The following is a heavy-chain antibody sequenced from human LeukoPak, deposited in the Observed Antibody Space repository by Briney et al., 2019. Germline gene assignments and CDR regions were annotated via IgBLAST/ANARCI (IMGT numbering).Heavy chain of an antibody. Sequence: GTSLRLSCVVSGFTLTNYALHWVRQAPGKGLEWVAVISYAGTNKYYADSVKGRFTISRDISKNTVYLHMDSLRDEDTAVYFCARGGYYYDTTGSPGDYWGQGTLVTVSS. CDR2: ISYAGTNK. J-gene: IGHJ4*02. CDR1: GFTLTNYA. CDR3: ARGGYYYDTTGSPGDY. D-gene: IGHD3-22*01. V-gene: IGHV3-30-3*01.